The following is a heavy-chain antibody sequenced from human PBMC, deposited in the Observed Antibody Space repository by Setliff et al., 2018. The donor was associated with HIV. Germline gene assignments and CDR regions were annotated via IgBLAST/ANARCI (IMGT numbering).Heavy chain of an antibody. CDR3: ARASVGATGLYAFDI. V-gene: IGHV4-61*09. Sequence: KPSETLSLTCTVSGGSINSGSYYWSWIRQPAGKGLEWIGHIYTSGSTNYNPSLKSRVTISVDTSKTQFSLRLNSLTATDTALHYCARASVGATGLYAFDIWGQGTVVTVSS. CDR2: IYTSGST. CDR1: GGSINSGSYY. J-gene: IGHJ3*02. D-gene: IGHD1-26*01.